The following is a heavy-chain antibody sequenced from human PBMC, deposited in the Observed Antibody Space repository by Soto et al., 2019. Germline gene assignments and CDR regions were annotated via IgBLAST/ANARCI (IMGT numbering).Heavy chain of an antibody. V-gene: IGHV4-34*01. CDR2: INHSGST. CDR1: GGSFSGYY. D-gene: IGHD4-17*01. CDR3: ARGSPSYGALNAYYYYYYLMYF. Sequence: SETLSLTCAVYGGSFSGYYWSWIRQPPGKGQEWIGEINHSGSTNYNPSLKSRVTISVDTSKNQFSLKLSSVTAADTAVYYCARGSPSYGALNAYYYYYYLMYFWGKGSTVIISS. J-gene: IGHJ6*03.